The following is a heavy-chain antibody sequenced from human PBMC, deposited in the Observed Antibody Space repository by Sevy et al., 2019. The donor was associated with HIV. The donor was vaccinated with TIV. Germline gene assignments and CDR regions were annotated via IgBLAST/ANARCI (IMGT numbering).Heavy chain of an antibody. CDR3: ARGSCIGRSCHTRYDGMDV. J-gene: IGHJ6*02. CDR2: ISTSSTYR. Sequence: GGSLRLSCAASAFTFSGYNMHWVRQAPGKGLEWVSSISTSSTYRYQADSVKGLFTISRDNGQKSVFLEMNSLRAEDTALYYCARGSCIGRSCHTRYDGMDVWGQGTTVTVSS. CDR1: AFTFSGYN. D-gene: IGHD2-2*02. V-gene: IGHV3-21*01.